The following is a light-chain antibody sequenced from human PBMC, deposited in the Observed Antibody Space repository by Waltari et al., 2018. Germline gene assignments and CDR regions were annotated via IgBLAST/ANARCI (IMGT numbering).Light chain of an antibody. CDR1: SSDIGGYNR. J-gene: IGLJ2*01. V-gene: IGLV2-8*01. CDR3: SSYAGSNTLL. CDR2: EVS. Sequence: QAALTQPPSMSGSPGQSVIISCTGTSSDIGGYNRVSWYQHHPGKAPKLMIYEVSQRPSGVSDRFSGSKSGNTASLTISVLQAEDEADYYCSSYAGSNTLLFGGGTRLTVL.